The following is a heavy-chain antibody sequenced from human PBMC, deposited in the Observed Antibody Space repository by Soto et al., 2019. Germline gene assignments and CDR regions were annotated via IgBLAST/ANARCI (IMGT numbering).Heavy chain of an antibody. Sequence: AGGSLRLSCAASGFTFSSYSMNWVRQAPGKGLEWVSSISSSSSYIYYADSVKGRFTISRDNAKNSLYLQMNSLRAEDTAVYYCARDRIVVVTAQAPYYYYGMDVWGQGTTVTVSS. D-gene: IGHD2-21*02. CDR1: GFTFSSYS. J-gene: IGHJ6*02. CDR3: ARDRIVVVTAQAPYYYYGMDV. CDR2: ISSSSSYI. V-gene: IGHV3-21*01.